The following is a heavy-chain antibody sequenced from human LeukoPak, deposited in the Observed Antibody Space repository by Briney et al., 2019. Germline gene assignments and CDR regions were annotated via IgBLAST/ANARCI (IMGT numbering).Heavy chain of an antibody. J-gene: IGHJ4*02. CDR3: AKGGGYSGYDRHAFDY. Sequence: GGSLRLSCAASGFTFSSYGMHWVRQAPGKGLEWVAVIWYDGSNKYYADSVKGRFTISRDNSKNTLYLQMNSLRAEDTAVYYCAKGGGYSGYDRHAFDYWGQGTLVTVSS. CDR1: GFTFSSYG. CDR2: IWYDGSNK. D-gene: IGHD5-12*01. V-gene: IGHV3-30*02.